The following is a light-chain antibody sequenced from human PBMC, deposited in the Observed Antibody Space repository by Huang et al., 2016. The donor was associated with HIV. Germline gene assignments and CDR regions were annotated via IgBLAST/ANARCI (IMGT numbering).Light chain of an antibody. J-gene: IGKJ4*01. V-gene: IGKV2-28*01. CDR2: MAS. CDR3: MQSLQSLT. CDR1: QSLVHDNGYSY. Sequence: DIVMTQSPLSLPVTPGEPASISCRSSQSLVHDNGYSYLDWYLQKPGQSPQVLIYMASVRAPGIPDRFSGGGSGTNFTLEINIVDADDVGTYYCMQSLQSLTFGGGTRLEIK.